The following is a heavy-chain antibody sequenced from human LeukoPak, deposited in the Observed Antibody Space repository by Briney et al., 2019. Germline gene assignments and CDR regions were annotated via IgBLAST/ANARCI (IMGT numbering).Heavy chain of an antibody. V-gene: IGHV3-23*01. CDR2: ISGSGGST. D-gene: IGHD6-13*01. Sequence: GGSLRLSCAASGFTFSHYGMTWVRQAPGKGLEWVSAISGSGGSTYYAGSVKGRFTISRDNSKNSLYLQMNSLRAEDTALYYCAKGGSSSPRYYFDYWGQGTLVTVSS. CDR1: GFTFSHYG. CDR3: AKGGSSSPRYYFDY. J-gene: IGHJ4*02.